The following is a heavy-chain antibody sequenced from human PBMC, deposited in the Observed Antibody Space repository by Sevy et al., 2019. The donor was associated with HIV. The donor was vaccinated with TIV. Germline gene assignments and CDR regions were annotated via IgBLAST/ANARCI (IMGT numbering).Heavy chain of an antibody. D-gene: IGHD3-22*01. CDR1: GGSISSGGYY. CDR2: IYYSGST. Sequence: SETLSLTCTVSGGSISSGGYYWSWIRQHPGKGLEWIGYIYYSGSTYYNPSLKSRVTISVDTSKNQFSLKLSSVTAADPTVYYCARDHNDSSGYYYPFDYWGQGTLVTVSS. CDR3: ARDHNDSSGYYYPFDY. J-gene: IGHJ4*02. V-gene: IGHV4-31*03.